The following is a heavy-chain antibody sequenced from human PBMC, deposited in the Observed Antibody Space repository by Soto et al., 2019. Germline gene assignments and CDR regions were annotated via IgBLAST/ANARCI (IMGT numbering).Heavy chain of an antibody. Sequence: PGKGLEWVSAISGSGGSTYYADSVKGRFTISRDNSKNTLYLQMNSLRAEDTAVYYCAKDSRGRTMIVVVMTYYFDYWGQGTLVTVSS. CDR2: ISGSGGST. CDR3: AKDSRGRTMIVVVMTYYFDY. J-gene: IGHJ4*02. V-gene: IGHV3-23*01. D-gene: IGHD3-22*01.